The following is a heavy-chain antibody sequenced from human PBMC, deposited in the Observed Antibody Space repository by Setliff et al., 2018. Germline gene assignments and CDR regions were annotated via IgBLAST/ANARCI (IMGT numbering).Heavy chain of an antibody. D-gene: IGHD3-22*01. CDR1: GVTVNKPW. J-gene: IGHJ4*02. CDR3: ARDDSGGFHYIT. Sequence: PGGSLRLSCAGSGVTVNKPWMSWVRQAPGKGLEWVANIKKDGSEKYHVDSVKGRFTISRDNAKNSLFLQMNSLRAEDTAVYYCARDDSGGFHYITWGKGTLVTVSS. CDR2: IKKDGSEK. V-gene: IGHV3-7*03.